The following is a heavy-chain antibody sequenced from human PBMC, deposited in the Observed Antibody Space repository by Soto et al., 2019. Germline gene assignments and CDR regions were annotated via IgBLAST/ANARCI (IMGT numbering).Heavy chain of an antibody. J-gene: IGHJ4*02. Sequence: EVQLLESGGGLVLPGGSLRLSCAGSGFTPTTTPLSWVRQPPGKGLEWVTTISGTASRTYYVDSVKGRFFISRDNSKKKVTLQMTNLTLDDTAVYYCATYFRYFDNWGQGTRVTVSS. D-gene: IGHD3-9*01. CDR3: ATYFRYFDN. CDR1: GFTPTTTP. V-gene: IGHV3-23*01. CDR2: ISGTASRT.